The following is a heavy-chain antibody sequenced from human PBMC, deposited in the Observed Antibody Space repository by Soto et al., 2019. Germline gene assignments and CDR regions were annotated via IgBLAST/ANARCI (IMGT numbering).Heavy chain of an antibody. J-gene: IGHJ3*02. CDR3: ASGAYGSGSYYNVPAELYAFDI. V-gene: IGHV3-21*01. CDR2: ISSSSSYI. D-gene: IGHD3-10*01. Sequence: PGGSLRLSCAASGFTFSSYSMNWVRQAPGKGLEWVSSISSSSSYIYYADSVKGRFTISRDNAKNSLYLQMNSLRAEDTAVYYCASGAYGSGSYYNVPAELYAFDIWGQGTMVTV. CDR1: GFTFSSYS.